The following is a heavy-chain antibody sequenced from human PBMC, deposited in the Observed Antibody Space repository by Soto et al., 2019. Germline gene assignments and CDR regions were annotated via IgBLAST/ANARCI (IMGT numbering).Heavy chain of an antibody. CDR2: INSVGSST. Sequence: LRLSCAASGFTISGHWMHWVRRAPGKGLVWVSRINSVGSSTNYADSVKGRFTISRDNAKNTLYLEMNSLRAEDTAVYYCAREVAPAAMPPSSLMDVWGQGTTVTVSS. V-gene: IGHV3-74*01. D-gene: IGHD2-2*01. CDR1: GFTISGHW. CDR3: AREVAPAAMPPSSLMDV. J-gene: IGHJ6*02.